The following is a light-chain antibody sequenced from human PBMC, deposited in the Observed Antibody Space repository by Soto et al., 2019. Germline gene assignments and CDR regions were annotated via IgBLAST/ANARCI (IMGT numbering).Light chain of an antibody. CDR1: SSNIGAGYD. V-gene: IGLV1-40*01. J-gene: IGLJ3*02. CDR3: QSYDSSLRGWV. Sequence: QSVLTQPPSVSGAPGQRVTISCTESSSNIGAGYDVHWYQQLPGTAPKLLIYGNSNRPSGVPDRFSGSKSGTSASLAITGLHAEDEADYYCQSYDSSLRGWVFGGGTKLTVL. CDR2: GNS.